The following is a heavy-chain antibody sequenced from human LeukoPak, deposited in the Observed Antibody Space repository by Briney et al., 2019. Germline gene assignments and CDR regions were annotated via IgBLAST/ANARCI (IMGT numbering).Heavy chain of an antibody. Sequence: SQTLSLTCAISGDSVSSNSAAWSWIRQSPSRCLEWLGRTYYRSKWYSDYAVSVKSRITINPDTSKNQFSLQLNSVTPEDTAVYYCARGDDILTGYYPGWFDPWGQGTLVTVSS. CDR3: ARGDDILTGYYPGWFDP. D-gene: IGHD3-9*01. CDR2: TYYRSKWYS. V-gene: IGHV6-1*01. J-gene: IGHJ5*02. CDR1: GDSVSSNSAA.